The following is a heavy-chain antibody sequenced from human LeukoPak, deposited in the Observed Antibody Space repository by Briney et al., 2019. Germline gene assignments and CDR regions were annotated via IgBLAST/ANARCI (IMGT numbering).Heavy chain of an antibody. CDR3: VRGSTLRHYQY. J-gene: IGHJ4*02. Sequence: PSETLSLTCTVSDGSISSSSYYWGWIRQPPGKGLEWIGSTYYSGSTYSNPSFKSRVTISVDTSKNQFFLKLSSVTAADTAVYYCVRGSTLRHYQYWGQGTLVTVSS. CDR2: TYYSGST. CDR1: DGSISSSSYY. D-gene: IGHD3-16*01. V-gene: IGHV4-39*01.